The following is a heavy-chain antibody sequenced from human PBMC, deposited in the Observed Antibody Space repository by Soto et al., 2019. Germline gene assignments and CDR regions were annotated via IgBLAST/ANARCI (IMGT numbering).Heavy chain of an antibody. D-gene: IGHD2-15*01. CDR2: IHYSGST. CDR1: GGSISSTSYF. CDR3: ARQAPYCGGGTCYPRGAFDI. V-gene: IGHV4-39*01. Sequence: SETLSLTCTVSGGSISSTSYFWGWIRQPPGKGLEWIGSIHYSGSTYYNPSLKSRVTMSVDTSKNQFSVKLSSVTAADTAVYYCARQAPYCGGGTCYPRGAFDIWGQGTMVTVSS. J-gene: IGHJ3*02.